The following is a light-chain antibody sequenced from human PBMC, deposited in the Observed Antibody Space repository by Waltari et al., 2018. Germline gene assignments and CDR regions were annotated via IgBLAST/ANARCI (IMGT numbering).Light chain of an antibody. V-gene: IGLV4-69*01. J-gene: IGLJ3*02. CDR1: SAHPRNI. Sequence: QLVLTQSPSASASLGASVKLTCTLSSAHPRNIVAWLQQQPEKGPRYLMKVNSDGSHSKGDEIPDRFSGSSSGAERYLTISSLQSEDEADYYCQTGGHGTWVFGGGTKLTVL. CDR2: VNSDGSH. CDR3: QTGGHGTWV.